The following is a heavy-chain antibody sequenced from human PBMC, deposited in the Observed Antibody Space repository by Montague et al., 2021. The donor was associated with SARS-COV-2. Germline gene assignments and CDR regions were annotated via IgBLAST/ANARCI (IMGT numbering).Heavy chain of an antibody. Sequence: SETLSLTCTVSGGSVSTYYWSWLRQPPGKGLEWIGFLYFSGSATTYNPSLKSRVTISIDTSKNQFSLNLSSVTAADTAVYFCARDQGLRGWFDPSGQGTLVAVSS. V-gene: IGHV4-59*02. CDR1: GGSVSTYY. CDR3: ARDQGLRGWFDP. CDR2: LYFSGSAT. J-gene: IGHJ5*02.